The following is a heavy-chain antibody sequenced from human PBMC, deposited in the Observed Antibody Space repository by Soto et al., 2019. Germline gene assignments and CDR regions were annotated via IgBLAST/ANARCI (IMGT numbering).Heavy chain of an antibody. CDR3: ARDIRGDGRAFDY. D-gene: IGHD2-21*01. CDR1: DDFVSSDYYC. V-gene: IGHV4-61*01. CDR2: IGSGGST. J-gene: IGHJ4*02. Sequence: SNTLSLTSTVHDDFVSSDYYCWNLILHAPGKGLEWNVYIGSGGSTNYYPSLRSRVAISQATYLNQFSLKLTSVTAADTAVYYCARDIRGDGRAFDYWGQGXLVNVYS.